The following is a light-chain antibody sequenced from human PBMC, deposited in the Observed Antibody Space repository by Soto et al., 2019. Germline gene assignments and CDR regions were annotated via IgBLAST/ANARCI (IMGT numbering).Light chain of an antibody. V-gene: IGKV1-6*01. CDR3: LQDFNYPWT. J-gene: IGKJ1*01. Sequence: AIQMTQSPSSLSASVEDRVTITCRASQDIRNDLGWYQQKPGKTPKLLIFAASSLQSGVPSRFSGSGSGTDFTLTISSLQPEDFATYYCLQDFNYPWTFGQGTKVEIE. CDR2: AAS. CDR1: QDIRND.